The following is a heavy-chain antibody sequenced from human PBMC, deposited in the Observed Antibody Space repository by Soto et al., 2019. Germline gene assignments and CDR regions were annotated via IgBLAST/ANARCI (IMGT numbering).Heavy chain of an antibody. CDR3: ARRVIAAAAADQ. CDR2: INYRGST. J-gene: IGHJ1*01. D-gene: IGHD6-13*01. Sequence: QVHLQQWGAGLLKPSETLSLTCAVHGGSFSGYYWTWIRQPPGKGLEWIGDINYRGSTNYNQSLKSRLFISADTPKKQFSLQLTSVTDADTAVYYCARRVIAAAAADQWGEGVLVTVSS. CDR1: GGSFSGYY. V-gene: IGHV4-34*01.